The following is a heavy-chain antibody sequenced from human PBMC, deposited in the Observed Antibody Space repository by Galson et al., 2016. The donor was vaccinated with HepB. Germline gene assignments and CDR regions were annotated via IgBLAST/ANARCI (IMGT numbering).Heavy chain of an antibody. CDR3: EAYSDPFDV. J-gene: IGHJ3*01. CDR2: LFSSGAS. D-gene: IGHD3-16*01. CDR1: GFTVSGTY. Sequence: SLRLSCAASGFTVSGTYMSWARQAPGKGLQWVSSLFSSGASFYTESLRGRFTVSRDTSTNTLYLQMNSLRADDSAVYYCEAYSDPFDVWGQGTTVTVS. V-gene: IGHV3-53*01.